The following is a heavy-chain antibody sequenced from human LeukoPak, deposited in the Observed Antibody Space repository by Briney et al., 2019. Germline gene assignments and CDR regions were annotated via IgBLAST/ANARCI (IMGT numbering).Heavy chain of an antibody. V-gene: IGHV3-48*03. CDR2: ISSSGSTI. Sequence: GGSLRLSCAASVFTFSSYEMNWVRQAPGKGLEWVSYISSSGSTIYYAASVKGRFTISRDNAKNSLYLQMNSLRAEDTAVYYCAKDPSFRPGYFDYWGQGTLVTVSS. J-gene: IGHJ4*02. CDR1: VFTFSSYE. CDR3: AKDPSFRPGYFDY.